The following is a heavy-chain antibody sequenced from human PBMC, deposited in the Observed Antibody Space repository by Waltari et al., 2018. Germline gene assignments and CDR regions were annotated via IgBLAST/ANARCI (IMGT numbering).Heavy chain of an antibody. CDR3: ANMRPFDY. CDR1: GYTFTDYF. CDR2: INPNSGGT. V-gene: IGHV1-2*02. J-gene: IGHJ4*02. Sequence: QVHLVQSGAEVKKPGASVKVSCKASGYTFTDYFSHWVRQAPGQGLEWMGWINPNSGGTNYAQKFQGRVTMTRDTSISTAYLDLSSLRSDDTAVYCCANMRPFDYWGQGTLVTVSS.